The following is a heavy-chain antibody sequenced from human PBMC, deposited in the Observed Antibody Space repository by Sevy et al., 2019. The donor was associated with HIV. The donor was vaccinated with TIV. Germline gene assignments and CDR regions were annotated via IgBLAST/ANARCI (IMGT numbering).Heavy chain of an antibody. J-gene: IGHJ4*02. V-gene: IGHV3-64D*06. CDR3: RTVYSSSWYYFAY. Sequence: GGSLRLSCSASGFTFSSYAMHWVRQAPGKGLEYVSAISSNGGSTYYADSVKGRFTISRDNSKNTLYLQMSSLRAEDTAGYYCRTVYSSSWYYFAYGGQGTLVTVSS. CDR1: GFTFSSYA. D-gene: IGHD6-13*01. CDR2: ISSNGGST.